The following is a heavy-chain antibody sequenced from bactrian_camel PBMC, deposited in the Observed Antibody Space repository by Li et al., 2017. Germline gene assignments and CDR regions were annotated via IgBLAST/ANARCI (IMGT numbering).Heavy chain of an antibody. D-gene: IGHD1*01. CDR1: EYRDTHNC. Sequence: HVQLVESGGGSVQARGSLRLSCSLSEYRDTHNCMGWFRQVAGKEREGLGAIYTREGKTCYADSVKGRFTISRDSAENSVYLQMNNLKQDDTAVYYCAADRLACLGSTWSGESLKWNYWGQGTQVTVS. J-gene: IGHJ4*01. CDR2: IYTREGKT. V-gene: IGHV3S54*01. CDR3: AADRLACLGSTWSGESLKWNY.